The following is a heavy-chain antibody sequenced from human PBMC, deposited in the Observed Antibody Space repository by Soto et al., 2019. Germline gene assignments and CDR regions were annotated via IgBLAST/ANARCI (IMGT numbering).Heavy chain of an antibody. J-gene: IGHJ4*02. CDR1: GFTFSSYG. D-gene: IGHD6-19*01. CDR3: AKDPCIRQSTGWFYYFDN. CDR2: ITRDGSNK. V-gene: IGHV3-30*18. Sequence: QVQLVESGGGVVQPGRSLRLSCAASGFTFSSYGMHWVRQAPGKGLEWVAIITRDGSNKYYADSVKGRFTISRDNSKNTLYLQMNSLRVEDTAVYYCAKDPCIRQSTGWFYYFDNWGQGTLITVPS.